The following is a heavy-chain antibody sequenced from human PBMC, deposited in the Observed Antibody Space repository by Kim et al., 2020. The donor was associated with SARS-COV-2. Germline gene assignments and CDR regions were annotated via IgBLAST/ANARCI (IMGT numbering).Heavy chain of an antibody. Sequence: YAPGVTGRFVFSLDPSVSTAYLQISSLKAEDTAVYYCARDANGDYRYFDLWGRGTLVTVSS. J-gene: IGHJ2*01. CDR3: ARDANGDYRYFDL. V-gene: IGHV7-4-1*02. D-gene: IGHD4-17*01.